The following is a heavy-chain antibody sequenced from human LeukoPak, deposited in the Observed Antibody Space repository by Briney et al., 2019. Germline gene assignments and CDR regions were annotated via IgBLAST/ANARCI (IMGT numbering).Heavy chain of an antibody. CDR3: AKRHRAADDSRDYYPHYFDY. CDR1: GFTPSRYA. J-gene: IGHJ4*02. Sequence: PGRSLRLSCEASGFTPSRYAMHWVRQAPGKGLEWVAVISNDGSNKYYADSVKGRFTISRDNSKNTLYLQMDSLRAEDTAVYYCAKRHRAADDSRDYYPHYFDYWGQGTLVTVSS. V-gene: IGHV3-30*18. CDR2: ISNDGSNK. D-gene: IGHD3-22*01.